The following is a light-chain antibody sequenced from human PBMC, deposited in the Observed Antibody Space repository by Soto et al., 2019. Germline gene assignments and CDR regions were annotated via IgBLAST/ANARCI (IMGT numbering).Light chain of an antibody. J-gene: IGLJ1*01. Sequence: QSVLAQPASVSSSFGQSITISCSGPNTDLGVYGYVSWYQHHPGKAPKLLIYDVNNRPSGISDRFSGSKSGDTASLTISGLQAEDEADYFCFSKISGFVYGFGTGTKVTVL. V-gene: IGLV2-14*01. CDR3: FSKISGFVYG. CDR1: NTDLGVYGY. CDR2: DVN.